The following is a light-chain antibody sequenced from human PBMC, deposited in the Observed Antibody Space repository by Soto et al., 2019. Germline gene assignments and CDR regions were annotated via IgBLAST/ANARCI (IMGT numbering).Light chain of an antibody. CDR3: QQYNNWWT. CDR2: GAS. J-gene: IGKJ1*01. CDR1: QSVSSN. Sequence: EIVMTQSPATLSVSPGERATLSCRASQSVSSNLAGYQQKPGQAPRLLIYGASTRATCIPARFSGSGSGTEFTLTISSLQSEDFAVYYCQQYNNWWTFGQGTKVEIK. V-gene: IGKV3-15*01.